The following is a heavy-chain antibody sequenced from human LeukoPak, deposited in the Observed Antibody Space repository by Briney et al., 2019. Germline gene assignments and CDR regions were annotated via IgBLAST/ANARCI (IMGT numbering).Heavy chain of an antibody. CDR2: IKPNSGRT. CDR3: ARGPMVRGLMPGKWSDP. D-gene: IGHD3-10*01. Sequence: ASVQVSCKASGYSFTGSYIHWVRQAPGQGLEWMGWIKPNSGRTHYVAKFQGRVFMTRDTSISTAYMELYSLRFDDTAVYYCARGPMVRGLMPGKWSDPWGQGTLVTVSP. CDR1: GYSFTGSY. J-gene: IGHJ5*02. V-gene: IGHV1-2*02.